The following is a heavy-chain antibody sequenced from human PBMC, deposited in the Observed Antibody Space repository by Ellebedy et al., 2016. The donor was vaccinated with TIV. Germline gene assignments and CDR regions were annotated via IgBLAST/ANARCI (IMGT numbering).Heavy chain of an antibody. D-gene: IGHD5-18*01. Sequence: GESLKISXKTSGYSFISYWIGWVRQMPGKGLEWMGIIYPADSDTRYSPSFQGQVTISADRSINTAYLQWSSLKASDTAMYYCARHKAMAKGGEHYNYGMDVWGQGTTVTVSS. CDR2: IYPADSDT. CDR1: GYSFISYW. CDR3: ARHKAMAKGGEHYNYGMDV. J-gene: IGHJ6*02. V-gene: IGHV5-51*01.